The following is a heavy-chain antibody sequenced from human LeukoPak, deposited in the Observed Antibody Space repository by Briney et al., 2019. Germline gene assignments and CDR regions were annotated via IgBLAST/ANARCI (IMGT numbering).Heavy chain of an antibody. D-gene: IGHD4-17*01. CDR1: GFTFSSYA. CDR2: ISGSGGST. CDR3: ARDYGEGGYYFDY. J-gene: IGHJ4*02. V-gene: IGHV3-23*01. Sequence: GGSLRLSCAASGFTFSSYAMSWVRQAPGRGLEWVSGISGSGGSTYSADSVKGRFTISRDNSKNTLYLQMNSLRAEDTAVYYCARDYGEGGYYFDYWGQGTLVTVSS.